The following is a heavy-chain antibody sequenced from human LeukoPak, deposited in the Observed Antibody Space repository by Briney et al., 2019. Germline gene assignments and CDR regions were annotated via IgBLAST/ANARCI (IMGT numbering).Heavy chain of an antibody. CDR2: ISSSSSTI. J-gene: IGHJ4*02. V-gene: IGHV3-48*02. Sequence: QPGGSLRLSCAASGFTLSSYSMNWVRQAPGKGLEWVSYISSSSSTIYYADSVKGRFTISRDNAKNSLYLQMNSLRDEDTAVYYCARGLNYYGSGSRQGLDYWGQGTLVTVSS. D-gene: IGHD3-10*01. CDR1: GFTLSSYS. CDR3: ARGLNYYGSGSRQGLDY.